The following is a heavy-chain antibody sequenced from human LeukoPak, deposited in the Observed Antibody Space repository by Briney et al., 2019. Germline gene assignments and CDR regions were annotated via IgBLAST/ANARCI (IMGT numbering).Heavy chain of an antibody. J-gene: IGHJ6*03. CDR2: INPNSGGT. Sequence: ASVKVSCKASGYTFTGYYMHWVRQAPGQGLEWMGWINPNSGGTNYAQKFQGRVTMTRDTSISTACMELSSLRSEDTAVYYCARVEYSGSYLVDYYYMDVWGKGTTVTVSS. V-gene: IGHV1-2*02. D-gene: IGHD1-26*01. CDR1: GYTFTGYY. CDR3: ARVEYSGSYLVDYYYMDV.